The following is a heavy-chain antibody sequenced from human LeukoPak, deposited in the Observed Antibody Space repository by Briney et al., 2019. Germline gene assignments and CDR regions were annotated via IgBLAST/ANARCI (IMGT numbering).Heavy chain of an antibody. V-gene: IGHV3-74*01. J-gene: IGHJ2*01. CDR1: GFTFSNYW. Sequence: GGSLRLSCAASGFTFSNYWMHWVRQAPGKGLVWVSRINGDGNSTSYAYADSVKGRFTISRDNTKNTLYLQMNTLRAEDTAVYYCARRSSAIPSYFDLWGRGTLVTVSS. CDR2: INGDGNST. CDR3: ARRSSAIPSYFDL. D-gene: IGHD2-2*02.